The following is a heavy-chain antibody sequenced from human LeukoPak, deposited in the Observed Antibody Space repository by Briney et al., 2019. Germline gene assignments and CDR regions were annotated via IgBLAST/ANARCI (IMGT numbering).Heavy chain of an antibody. CDR2: ISGYQGST. V-gene: IGHV1-18*01. Sequence: ASVKVSCKASGYTFTNYGITWVRQAPGQGLEWMGWISGYQGSTKYAQNFQGRVTMTRDTSTSTVYMELSSLRSEDTAVYYCARVDGGNSPSVVYDYWGQGTLVTVSS. J-gene: IGHJ4*02. CDR1: GYTFTNYG. CDR3: ARVDGGNSPSVVYDY. D-gene: IGHD4-23*01.